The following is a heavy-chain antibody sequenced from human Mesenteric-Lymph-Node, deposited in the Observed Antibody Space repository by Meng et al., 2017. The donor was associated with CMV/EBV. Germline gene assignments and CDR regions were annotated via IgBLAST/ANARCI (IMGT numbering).Heavy chain of an antibody. CDR2: IFTSGTT. CDR3: ARHPPRYDFWSGDYRSGMDV. Sequence: SETLSLTCTVSGDSINFYDNRYWAWVRQPPGGGLEWIGNIFTSGTTSYNSSLKSRVTMSIDTSKNQISLKLSSVTAADTAVYYCARHPPRYDFWSGDYRSGMDVWGQGTTVTVSS. J-gene: IGHJ6*02. V-gene: IGHV4-39*07. D-gene: IGHD3-3*01. CDR1: GDSINFYDNRY.